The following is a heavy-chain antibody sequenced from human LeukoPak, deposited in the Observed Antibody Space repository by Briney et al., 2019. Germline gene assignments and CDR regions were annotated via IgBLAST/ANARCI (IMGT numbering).Heavy chain of an antibody. CDR3: AKDSLYCGGGSCSFDP. D-gene: IGHD2-15*01. J-gene: IGHJ5*02. Sequence: PGGSLRLSCAASGFTFSSYAMHWVRQAPGKGLEWVAVISYDGSNKYYADSVKGRFTISRDNSKNTLYLQMSSLRAEDTAVYYCAKDSLYCGGGSCSFDPWGQGTLVTVSS. CDR2: ISYDGSNK. V-gene: IGHV3-30-3*01. CDR1: GFTFSSYA.